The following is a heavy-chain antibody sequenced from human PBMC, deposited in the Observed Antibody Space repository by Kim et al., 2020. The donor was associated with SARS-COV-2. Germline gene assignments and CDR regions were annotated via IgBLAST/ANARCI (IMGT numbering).Heavy chain of an antibody. V-gene: IGHV3-23*01. D-gene: IGHD2-15*01. CDR3: APDASGAGPNWFDP. J-gene: IGHJ5*02. CDR2: IGGSDLTT. Sequence: GGSLRLSCAASGLTFSNYGISWVRQAPGKGLEWVSAIGGSDLTTHYENFVKGRFTISRDNSKNTVYLQMNNMRVEDTAVYYCAPDASGAGPNWFDPWGQGTLVTVSS. CDR1: GLTFSNYG.